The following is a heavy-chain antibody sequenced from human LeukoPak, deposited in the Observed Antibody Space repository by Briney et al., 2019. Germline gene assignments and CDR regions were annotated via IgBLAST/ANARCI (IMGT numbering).Heavy chain of an antibody. CDR2: IYYSGST. CDR3: ARGERNSSGFYDAFDI. D-gene: IGHD3-22*01. Sequence: TLSLTCTISGGSISSGGYYWSWIRQHPGKGLEWFGNIYYSGSTYYNPSLKSRVTISVDTSKNQFSLKLSSVTAADTAVYYCARGERNSSGFYDAFDIWGQGTMVTVSS. J-gene: IGHJ3*02. CDR1: GGSISSGGYY. V-gene: IGHV4-31*03.